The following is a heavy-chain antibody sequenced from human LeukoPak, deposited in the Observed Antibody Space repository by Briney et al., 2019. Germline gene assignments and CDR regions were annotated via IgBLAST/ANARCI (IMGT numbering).Heavy chain of an antibody. CDR1: GYTFTGYY. V-gene: IGHV1-2*02. J-gene: IGHJ6*02. CDR3: ARAGPGYCSSTSCYFRLWHTYYYYGMDV. Sequence: ASVKVSCKASGYTFTGYYMHWVRQAPGQGLEWMGWINPNSGGTNYAQKFQGRVTMTRDTSISTAYMELSRLRSDDTAVYYCARAGPGYCSSTSCYFRLWHTYYYYGMDVWGQGTTVTVSS. D-gene: IGHD2-2*01. CDR2: INPNSGGT.